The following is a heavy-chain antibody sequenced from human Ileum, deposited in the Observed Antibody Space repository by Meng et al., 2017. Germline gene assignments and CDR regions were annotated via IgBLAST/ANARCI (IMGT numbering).Heavy chain of an antibody. Sequence: QGLLLQWGAGLLKPSETLCLTCAIGGGSFSTYYWSWIRQPPGKGLEWIGEISRSGTTTYNPSLKSRVTISVDTSKNQFSLTVTSVTAADSALYYCARSGVTTVTYLDWGQGTLVTVSS. CDR3: ARSGVTTVTYLD. J-gene: IGHJ4*02. CDR1: GGSFSTYY. CDR2: ISRSGTT. D-gene: IGHD4-11*01. V-gene: IGHV4-34*01.